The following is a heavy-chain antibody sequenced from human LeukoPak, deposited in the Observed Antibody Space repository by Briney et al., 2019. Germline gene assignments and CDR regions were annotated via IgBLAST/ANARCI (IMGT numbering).Heavy chain of an antibody. D-gene: IGHD5-12*01. CDR1: GFTFSSYG. CDR2: ISYDGSNK. V-gene: IGHV3-30*18. J-gene: IGHJ6*02. CDR3: AKDVRGYSGYDWEYYYYYYGMDV. Sequence: GGSLRLSCAASGFTFSSYGMHWVRQAPGKGLEWVAVISYDGSNKYYADSVKGRFTISRDNSKNKLYLQMNSLRAEDTAVYYCAKDVRGYSGYDWEYYYYYYGMDVWGQGTTVTVSS.